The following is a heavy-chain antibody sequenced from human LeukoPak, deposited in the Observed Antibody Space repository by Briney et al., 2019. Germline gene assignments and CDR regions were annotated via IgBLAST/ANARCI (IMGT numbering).Heavy chain of an antibody. CDR1: GFTFSSYS. D-gene: IGHD3-10*01. V-gene: IGHV3-21*01. CDR2: ISSSSSYI. CDR3: ARGNNWRLWFGEPFYFDY. J-gene: IGHJ4*02. Sequence: KPGGSLRLSCAASGFTFSSYSMNWVRQAPGKGLEWVSSISSSSSYIYYADSVKGRFTISRDNAKNSLYLQMNSLRAEDTAVYYCARGNNWRLWFGEPFYFDYWGQGTLVTVSS.